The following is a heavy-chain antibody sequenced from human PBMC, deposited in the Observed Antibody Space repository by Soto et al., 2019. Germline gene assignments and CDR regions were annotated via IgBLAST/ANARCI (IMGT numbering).Heavy chain of an antibody. CDR3: AKALSPEGNDAFDI. V-gene: IGHV3-30*18. CDR1: GFTFSSYG. Sequence: GGSLRLSCAASGFTFSSYGMHWVRQAPGKGLEWVAVISYDGSNKYYADSVKGRFTISRDNSKNTLYLQMNSLRAEDTAVYYCAKALSPEGNDAFDIWGQGTMVTVSS. D-gene: IGHD6-13*01. J-gene: IGHJ3*02. CDR2: ISYDGSNK.